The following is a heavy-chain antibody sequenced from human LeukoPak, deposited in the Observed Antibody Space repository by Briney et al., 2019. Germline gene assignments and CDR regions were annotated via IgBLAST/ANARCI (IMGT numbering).Heavy chain of an antibody. Sequence: GGSLGLSSAVSGLTFSDVWMSWVRQAPGKGLEWVAHIQHDGSEIHYADSVKGRFTISRDNAKNPLYLQMNSLRADDSAVYHCARGHYGLDVWGQGTSVTVSS. CDR2: IQHDGSEI. V-gene: IGHV3-7*01. CDR3: ARGHYGLDV. CDR1: GLTFSDVW. J-gene: IGHJ6*02.